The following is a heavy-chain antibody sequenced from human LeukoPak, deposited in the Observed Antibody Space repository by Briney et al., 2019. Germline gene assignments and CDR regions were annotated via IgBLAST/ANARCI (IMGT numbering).Heavy chain of an antibody. J-gene: IGHJ3*02. Sequence: SETLSLTCTVSGGSISSYYWSWIRQPAGKGLEWIGRIYTSGSTNYNPSLKSRVTMSVDTSKNQFSLKLSSVTAADTAVYYCARRFPYYYDSSGDDAFDIWGQGTMVTVSS. CDR2: IYTSGST. V-gene: IGHV4-4*07. CDR1: GGSISSYY. D-gene: IGHD3-22*01. CDR3: ARRFPYYYDSSGDDAFDI.